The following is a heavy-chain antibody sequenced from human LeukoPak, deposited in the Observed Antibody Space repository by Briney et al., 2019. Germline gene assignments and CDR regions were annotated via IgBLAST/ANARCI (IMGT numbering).Heavy chain of an antibody. CDR3: ARAPAPTLDSSGWEEFDS. D-gene: IGHD6-19*01. J-gene: IGHJ4*02. CDR2: ISYDGSNK. Sequence: GGSLRLSCAASGFTFSSFWMTWVRQIPGKGLEWVAVISYDGSNKYYADSVKGRFTISRDNSKNTLYLQMNSLRAEDTAVYYCARAPAPTLDSSGWEEFDSWGQGTLVTVSS. V-gene: IGHV3-30*03. CDR1: GFTFSSFW.